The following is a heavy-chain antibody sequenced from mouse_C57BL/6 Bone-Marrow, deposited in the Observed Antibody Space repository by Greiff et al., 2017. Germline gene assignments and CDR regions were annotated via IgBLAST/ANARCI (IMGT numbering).Heavy chain of an antibody. J-gene: IGHJ4*01. Sequence: QVQLQQPGAELVMPGASVKLSCKASGYTFTSYWMHWVKQRPGQGLEWIGEIDPSDSYTNYNQKFKGKSTLTVDKSSSTAYMQLISLTSEDSAVYYCARIGNYAMDYWGQGPSVTVSS. V-gene: IGHV1-69*01. D-gene: IGHD1-1*02. CDR2: IDPSDSYT. CDR1: GYTFTSYW. CDR3: ARIGNYAMDY.